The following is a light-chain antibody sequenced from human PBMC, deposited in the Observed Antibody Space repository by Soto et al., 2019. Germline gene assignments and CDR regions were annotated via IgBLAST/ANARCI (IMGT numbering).Light chain of an antibody. Sequence: DIQITQSPSTLSGSVGDRVTSTCRASQTISSLLAWYQQKPGKAPKLLIYKASTLKSGVPSRFSGSGSGTEFTLTISSLQPDDFATYYCQHYNGYSEAFGQGTKVDIK. CDR2: KAS. CDR1: QTISSL. J-gene: IGKJ1*01. CDR3: QHYNGYSEA. V-gene: IGKV1-5*03.